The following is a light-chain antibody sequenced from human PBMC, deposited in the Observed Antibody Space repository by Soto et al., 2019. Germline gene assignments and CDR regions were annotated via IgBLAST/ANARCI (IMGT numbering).Light chain of an antibody. J-gene: IGKJ1*01. CDR1: QSIRYY. Sequence: DIQLTQSPPTLSASVGDRVTITCRASQSIRYYLAWYQQLPGKAPKLLIYGASSLQSGVPSRFSGSGFGTEFSLTISSLQPDDFATYFCQQHNSYSQTFGQGTKVEIK. V-gene: IGKV1-5*01. CDR2: GAS. CDR3: QQHNSYSQT.